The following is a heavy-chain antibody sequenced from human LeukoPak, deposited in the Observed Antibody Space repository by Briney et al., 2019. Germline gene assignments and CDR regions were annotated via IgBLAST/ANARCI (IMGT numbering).Heavy chain of an antibody. CDR2: IKQDGSEK. D-gene: IGHD6-19*01. J-gene: IGHJ6*02. V-gene: IGHV3-7*01. CDR1: GFTFSSYW. CDR3: ARDYRSSGWFPYYYGMDV. Sequence: GGSLRLSCAASGFTFSSYWMSWVRQAPGKGLEWVANIKQDGSEKYYVDSVKGRFTISRDNAKNSLYLQMNSLRAEDTAVYYCARDYRSSGWFPYYYGMDVWGQGTTVTVSS.